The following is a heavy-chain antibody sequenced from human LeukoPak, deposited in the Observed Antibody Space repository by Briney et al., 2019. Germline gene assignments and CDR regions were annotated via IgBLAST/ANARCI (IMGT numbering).Heavy chain of an antibody. CDR3: ARQKDYDIYAFDI. D-gene: IGHD3-9*01. J-gene: IGHJ3*02. Sequence: GESLKISCKGSGYSFTSYWIGWVRQMPGKGLEWMGIIYSGDSDTRYSPSFQGQVTISADKSIRTAYLQWSSLKASDTAMYYCARQKDYDIYAFDIWGQGTMVTVSS. V-gene: IGHV5-51*01. CDR1: GYSFTSYW. CDR2: IYSGDSDT.